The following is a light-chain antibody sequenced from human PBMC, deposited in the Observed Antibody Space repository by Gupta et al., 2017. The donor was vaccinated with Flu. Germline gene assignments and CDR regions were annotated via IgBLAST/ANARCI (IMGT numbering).Light chain of an antibody. CDR1: QSVLYSSNNKNY. J-gene: IGKJ4*01. Sequence: DIVMTQSPDSLAVSLGERATINCKSSQSVLYSSNNKNYLAWYQQKPGQPPKLLIYWASTRESGVPDRFSGSGSGTDFTLTISSLQAEDVAVYYCHQYYGTRLTFGGGTKVGIK. CDR3: HQYYGTRLT. V-gene: IGKV4-1*01. CDR2: WAS.